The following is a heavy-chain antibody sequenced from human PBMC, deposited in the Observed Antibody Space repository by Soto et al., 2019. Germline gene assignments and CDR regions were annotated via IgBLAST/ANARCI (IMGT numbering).Heavy chain of an antibody. D-gene: IGHD3-3*01. CDR2: IYHSGST. J-gene: IGHJ4*02. CDR1: GGSISSGCYS. Sequence: PSETLSLTCAVSGGSISSGCYSWSWIRQPPGKGLEWIGYIYHSGSTYYNPSLKSRVTISVDRSKNQFSLKLSSVTAADTAVYYCAREVVWSGYYYFDYWGQGTLVTVSS. CDR3: AREVVWSGYYYFDY. V-gene: IGHV4-30-2*01.